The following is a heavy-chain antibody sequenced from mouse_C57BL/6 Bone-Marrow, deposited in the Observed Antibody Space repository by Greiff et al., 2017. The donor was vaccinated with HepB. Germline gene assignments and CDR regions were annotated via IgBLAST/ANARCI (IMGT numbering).Heavy chain of an antibody. D-gene: IGHD1-1*01. V-gene: IGHV10-1*01. J-gene: IGHJ4*01. CDR1: GFSFNTYA. CDR2: IRSKSNNYAT. Sequence: EVQRVESGGGLVQPKGSLKLSCAASGFSFNTYAMNWVRQAPGKGLEWVARIRSKSNNYATYYADSVKDRFTISRDDSESMLYLQMNNLKTEDTAMYYCVRPPSVVERDYYAMDYWGQGTSVTVSS. CDR3: VRPPSVVERDYYAMDY.